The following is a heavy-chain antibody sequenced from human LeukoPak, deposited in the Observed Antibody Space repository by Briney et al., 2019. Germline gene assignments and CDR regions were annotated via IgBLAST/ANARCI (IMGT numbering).Heavy chain of an antibody. J-gene: IGHJ4*02. CDR2: IYYSGST. D-gene: IGHD3-9*01. CDR3: ARGRTYYDILTGYPLNDY. V-gene: IGHV4-39*07. Sequence: SETLSLTCTVSGGSISGSSYYWGWIRQPPGKGLEWIGSIYYSGSTYYNPSLKSRVTISVDTSKNQFSLKLSSVTAADTAVYYCARGRTYYDILTGYPLNDYWGQGTLVTVSS. CDR1: GGSISGSSYY.